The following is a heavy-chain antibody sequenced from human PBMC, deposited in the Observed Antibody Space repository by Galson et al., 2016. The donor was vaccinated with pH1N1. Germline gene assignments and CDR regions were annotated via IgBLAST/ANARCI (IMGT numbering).Heavy chain of an antibody. J-gene: IGHJ4*02. CDR2: VYYTGKP. V-gene: IGHV4-61*01. CDR3: ARGRYGNPLFEY. D-gene: IGHD6-19*01. Sequence: LSLTCTVSGESVSNANYYWSWIRQPPGKGLEWLGYVYYTGKPNYYPSLESRVTISIDTSKNQFSLTLNPVTAADTAVYYCARGRYGNPLFEYWGQGTLATVSS. CDR1: GESVSNANYY.